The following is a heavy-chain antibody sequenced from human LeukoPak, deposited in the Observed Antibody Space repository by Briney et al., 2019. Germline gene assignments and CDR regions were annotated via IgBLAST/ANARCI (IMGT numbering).Heavy chain of an antibody. Sequence: SETLSLTCTVSGGSISNYYWSWIRQPPGKGLEWIGYIYSNGSTNYNPSLKSRITISVDTSKNQFSLKLSSVTAADTAVYYCAREGSTNILDYWGQGTLVTVSS. CDR3: AREGSTNILDY. D-gene: IGHD2-2*01. CDR1: GGSISNYY. J-gene: IGHJ4*02. CDR2: IYSNGST. V-gene: IGHV4-59*01.